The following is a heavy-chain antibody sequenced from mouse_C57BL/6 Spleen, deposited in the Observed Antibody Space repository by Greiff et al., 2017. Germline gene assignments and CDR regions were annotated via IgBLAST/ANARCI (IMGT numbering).Heavy chain of an antibody. CDR1: GYTFTSYW. Sequence: VQLQQPGAELVMPGASVKLSCKASGYTFTSYWMHWVQQRPGQGLEWIGEIDPSDSYTNYNQKFKGKSTLTVDKSSSTAYMQLSSLTSEDSAVYYCARRGLLGAMDYWGQGTSVTVSS. V-gene: IGHV1-69*01. CDR3: ARRGLLGAMDY. D-gene: IGHD1-1*01. J-gene: IGHJ4*01. CDR2: IDPSDSYT.